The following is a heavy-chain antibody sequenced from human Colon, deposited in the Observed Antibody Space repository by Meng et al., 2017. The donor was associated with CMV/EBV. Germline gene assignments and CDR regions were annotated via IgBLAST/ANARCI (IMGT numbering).Heavy chain of an antibody. V-gene: IGHV1-2*02. CDR1: GYTFTGHQ. CDR2: ISPNSGGT. Sequence: SGYTFTGHQMNWVRQAPGQGLEWMGWISPNSGGTNYAQKFQGRVTMTRDTSINTAYMELSSLRSDDTAVYFCARAGYGGTYDNWLDSWGQGTLVTVSS. D-gene: IGHD4-23*01. J-gene: IGHJ5*01. CDR3: ARAGYGGTYDNWLDS.